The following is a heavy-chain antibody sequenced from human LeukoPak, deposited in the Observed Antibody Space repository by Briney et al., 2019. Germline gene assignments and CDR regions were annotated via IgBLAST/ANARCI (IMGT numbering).Heavy chain of an antibody. CDR3: ARASITIFGVVIISDNWFDP. Sequence: ASVTVSCKASGYTFTGYYMHWVRQAPGQGLEWMGRINPNSGGTNYAQKFQGRVTMTRDTSISTAYMELSRLRSDDTAVYYCARASITIFGVVIISDNWFDPWGQGTLVTVSS. CDR1: GYTFTGYY. CDR2: INPNSGGT. V-gene: IGHV1-2*06. J-gene: IGHJ5*02. D-gene: IGHD3-3*01.